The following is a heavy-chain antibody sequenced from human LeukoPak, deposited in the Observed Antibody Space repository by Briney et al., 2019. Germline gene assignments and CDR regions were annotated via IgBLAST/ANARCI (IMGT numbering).Heavy chain of an antibody. D-gene: IGHD2-15*01. CDR2: VYYSGRT. CDR3: ARRGSAFDI. CDR1: GGSISSHC. V-gene: IGHV4-59*11. Sequence: SETLSLTCSVSGGSISSHCWSWIRQPPGKGLEWIGYVYYSGRTIYNPPLKSRVTISVDTSKNQFALKLSSVTAADTAVYYCARRGSAFDIWGQGIMVTVSS. J-gene: IGHJ3*02.